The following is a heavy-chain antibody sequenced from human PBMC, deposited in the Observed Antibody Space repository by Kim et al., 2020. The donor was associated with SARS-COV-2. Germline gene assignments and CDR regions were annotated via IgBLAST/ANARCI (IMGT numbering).Heavy chain of an antibody. J-gene: IGHJ4*02. CDR1: GGSFSGYY. CDR2: INHSGST. Sequence: SETLSLTCAVYGGSFSGYYWSWIRQPPGKGLEWIGEINHSGSTNYNPSLKSRVTISVDTSKNQFSLKLSSVTAADTAVYYCARWEQTGYRFDYWGQGTLVTVSS. D-gene: IGHD3-9*01. V-gene: IGHV4-34*01. CDR3: ARWEQTGYRFDY.